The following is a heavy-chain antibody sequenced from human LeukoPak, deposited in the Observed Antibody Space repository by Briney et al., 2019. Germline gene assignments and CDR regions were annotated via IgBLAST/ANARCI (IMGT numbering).Heavy chain of an antibody. V-gene: IGHV3-23*01. CDR1: GFTFSSYA. D-gene: IGHD6-13*01. CDR3: AKTGTPWYYFDY. Sequence: PGGSLRLSCAASGFTFSSYAMSWVRQAPGKGLEWVSAISGSGGSTYYADSVKGRFTISRDNSKNTLYLQMNSLRAEDTAVYYSAKTGTPWYYFDYWGQGTLVTVSS. J-gene: IGHJ4*02. CDR2: ISGSGGST.